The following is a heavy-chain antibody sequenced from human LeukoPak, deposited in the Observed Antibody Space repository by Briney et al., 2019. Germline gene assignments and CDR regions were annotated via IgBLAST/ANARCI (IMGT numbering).Heavy chain of an antibody. CDR1: GGSINSSGYY. CDR2: HYYSGST. Sequence: SETLSLTCTVSGGSINSSGYYWGWIRQPPGKGLEWIGSHYYSGSTYYNPSLKSRVTISVDTSKNQFSLKLRSLTAADTAVYYCARHRAGYHIDSWGQGTLVTVSS. V-gene: IGHV4-39*01. J-gene: IGHJ4*02. D-gene: IGHD3-9*01. CDR3: ARHRAGYHIDS.